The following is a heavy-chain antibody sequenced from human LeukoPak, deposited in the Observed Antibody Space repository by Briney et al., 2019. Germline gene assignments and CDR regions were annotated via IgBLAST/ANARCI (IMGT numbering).Heavy chain of an antibody. D-gene: IGHD3-10*01. V-gene: IGHV1-24*01. CDR3: ATKSITMVRGVIITRYYFDY. Sequence: ASVKVSCKVSGYTLTELSMHWVRQAPGKGLEWMGGFDPEDGETIYAQKFQGRVTMTEDTSTDTAYMELSSLRSGDTAVYYCATKSITMVRGVIITRYYFDYWGQGTLVTVSS. J-gene: IGHJ4*02. CDR1: GYTLTELS. CDR2: FDPEDGET.